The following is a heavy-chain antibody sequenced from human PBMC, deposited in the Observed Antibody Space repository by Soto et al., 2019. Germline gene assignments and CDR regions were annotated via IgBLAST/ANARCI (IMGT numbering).Heavy chain of an antibody. Sequence: SETLSLTCTFSVGSISRVDYYCSWIRQPPWKGLEWIGYIFYRGSTYYNPSLKSRLTISLDTSKNQFFLKLSSVTAADTAVYYCARERVDVVRGQDRAFQSWGQGTPVNVSS. J-gene: IGHJ5*02. D-gene: IGHD3-10*01. V-gene: IGHV4-30-4*01. CDR1: VGSISRVDYY. CDR3: ARERVDVVRGQDRAFQS. CDR2: IFYRGST.